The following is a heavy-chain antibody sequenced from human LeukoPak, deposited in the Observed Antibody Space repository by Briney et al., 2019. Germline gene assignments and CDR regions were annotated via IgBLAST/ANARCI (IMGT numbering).Heavy chain of an antibody. Sequence: ASVKVSCKASGYTFTSSDINWVRQATGQGLEWMGWINPKSGRTGYAKKFQARVSMTMNTSISTAYMEVSCLRFEDTAVYYCARGRSGLAAAGTYDYWGQGTLITVSS. J-gene: IGHJ4*02. CDR1: GYTFTSSD. CDR2: INPKSGRT. V-gene: IGHV1-8*01. D-gene: IGHD6-13*01. CDR3: ARGRSGLAAAGTYDY.